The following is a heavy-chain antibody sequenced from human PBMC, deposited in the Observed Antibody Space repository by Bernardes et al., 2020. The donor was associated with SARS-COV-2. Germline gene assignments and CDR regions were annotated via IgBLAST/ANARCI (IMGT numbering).Heavy chain of an antibody. J-gene: IGHJ6*02. CDR2: IYSGGST. V-gene: IGHV3-66*01. CDR1: GFTVSSNY. D-gene: IGHD1-26*01. CDR3: ARVGLGGSYYDYYYYGMDV. Sequence: VGSLILSCAASGFTVSSNYMSWVRQAPGKGLEWVSVIYSGGSTYYADSVKGRFTISRDNSKNTLYLQMNSLRAEDTAVYYCARVGLGGSYYDYYYYGMDVWGQGTTVTVSS.